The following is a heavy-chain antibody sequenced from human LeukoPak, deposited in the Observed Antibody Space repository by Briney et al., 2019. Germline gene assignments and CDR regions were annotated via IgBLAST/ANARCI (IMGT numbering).Heavy chain of an antibody. CDR2: IRYDGSNK. CDR3: AKDHFVYGSGSSGDY. V-gene: IGHV3-30*02. D-gene: IGHD3-10*01. Sequence: RGSLRLSCAASGFTFSSYGMHWIRQAPGKGLEWVAFIRYDGSNKYYADSVKGRFTISRDNSKNTLYLQMNSLRAEDTAVYYCAKDHFVYGSGSSGDYWGQGTLVTVSS. CDR1: GFTFSSYG. J-gene: IGHJ4*02.